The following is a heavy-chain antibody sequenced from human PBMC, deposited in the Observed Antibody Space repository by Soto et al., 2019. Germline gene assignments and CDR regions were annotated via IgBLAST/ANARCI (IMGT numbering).Heavy chain of an antibody. CDR1: GGSINNYY. V-gene: IGHV4-59*08. CDR2: IYYSGTT. Sequence: PSETLSLTCNVSGGSINNYYWSWIRQPPGKGLEWIGYIYYSGTTNYNPSFKGRVSISLDTSKNQSSLNVYSVTAAATAMYYCARHGSWSTASYSFDYWGQGTLDTVSS. CDR3: ARHGSWSTASYSFDY. J-gene: IGHJ4*02. D-gene: IGHD2-21*01.